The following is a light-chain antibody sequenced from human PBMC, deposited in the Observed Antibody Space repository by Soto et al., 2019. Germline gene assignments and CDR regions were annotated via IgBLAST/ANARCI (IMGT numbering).Light chain of an antibody. CDR2: DAS. V-gene: IGKV1-33*01. J-gene: IGKJ5*01. CDR1: QDISNY. Sequence: DIQMTQSPSSLSASVGDRVTITCQASQDISNYLNWYQQKPGKAPKLLIYDASNLETGVPSRFSGSGSGTDFTFTISSLQPEDFATYYCQQAYSISITFGQGTRLEIK. CDR3: QQAYSISIT.